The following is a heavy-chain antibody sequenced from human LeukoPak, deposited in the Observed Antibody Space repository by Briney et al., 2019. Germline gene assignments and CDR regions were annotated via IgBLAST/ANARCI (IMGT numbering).Heavy chain of an antibody. Sequence: GGSLRLSCAASGFSFRTYGMHWVRQAPGKGLEWVAVAYGDGCDKYYIDSVKGRFTISKDISKNTLYVQMNSLRAEDTAVYYCATGGNYYYTHWGQGTLVTVSS. D-gene: IGHD3-16*01. CDR3: ATGGNYYYTH. V-gene: IGHV3-33*01. CDR1: GFSFRTYG. CDR2: AYGDGCDK. J-gene: IGHJ1*01.